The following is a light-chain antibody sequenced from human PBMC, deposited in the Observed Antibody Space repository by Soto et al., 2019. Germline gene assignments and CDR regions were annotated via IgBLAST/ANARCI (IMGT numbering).Light chain of an antibody. V-gene: IGLV6-57*01. CDR3: QSFDSSDQV. CDR2: DDD. Sequence: NFMLTQPQSVSESPGETVTISCTRSGGSITSNYVQWYQQRPGRSPSTLIYDDDQRPSGVPDRFSGSIDSSSNSPSLTISGLMTEDDATYSCQSFDSSDQVFGGGTKLTVL. CDR1: GGSITSNY. J-gene: IGLJ3*02.